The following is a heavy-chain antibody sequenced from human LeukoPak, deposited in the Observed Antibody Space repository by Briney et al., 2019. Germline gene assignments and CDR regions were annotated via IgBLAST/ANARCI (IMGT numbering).Heavy chain of an antibody. CDR2: IYYSGST. CDR1: GGSICSGDYY. J-gene: IGHJ4*02. Sequence: PSETLSLTCTVSGGSICSGDYYWSWIRQPPGKGLEWIGYIYYSGSTYYNPSLKSRVTISVDTSKNQFSLKLSSVTAADTAVYYCAREGVVGATTDYWGQGTLVTVSS. D-gene: IGHD1-26*01. V-gene: IGHV4-30-4*08. CDR3: AREGVVGATTDY.